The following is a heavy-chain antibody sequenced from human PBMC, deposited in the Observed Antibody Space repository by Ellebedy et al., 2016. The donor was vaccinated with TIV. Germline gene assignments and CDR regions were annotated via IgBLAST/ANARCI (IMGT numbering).Heavy chain of an antibody. CDR3: ARVDGEPDPYYFDN. V-gene: IGHV4-59*01. D-gene: IGHD3-10*01. CDR2: IYYSGST. J-gene: IGHJ4*02. CDR1: GGSISSYY. Sequence: MPSETLSLTCTVSGGSISSYYWSWIRQPPGKGLEWIGYIYYSGSTNYNPSLKSRVTISVDTSKNQFSLKLSSVTAADTAVYYCARVDGEPDPYYFDNWGQGTLVTVSS.